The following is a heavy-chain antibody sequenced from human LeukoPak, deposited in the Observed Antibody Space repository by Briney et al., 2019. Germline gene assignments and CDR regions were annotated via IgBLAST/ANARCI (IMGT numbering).Heavy chain of an antibody. CDR1: GFRFSDYW. J-gene: IGHJ4*02. V-gene: IGHV3-7*01. D-gene: IGHD3-10*01. CDR2: INEDGREY. CDR3: ARGGDPGSIDY. Sequence: GGSLRLSCEASGFRFSDYWMSWVRQAPGKGLEWVANINEDGREYYYVDSVKGRITISRHNAKNSLYLQMTSLRADDTAVYYCARGGDPGSIDYWGQGTLVTVSS.